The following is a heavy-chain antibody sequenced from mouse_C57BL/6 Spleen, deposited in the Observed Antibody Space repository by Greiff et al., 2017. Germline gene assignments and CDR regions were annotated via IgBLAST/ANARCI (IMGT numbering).Heavy chain of an antibody. V-gene: IGHV1-53*01. CDR2: INPSNGGT. D-gene: IGHD1-1*01. Sequence: QVQLQQSGTELVKPGASVKLSCKASGYTFTSYWMHWVKQRPGQGLEWIGKINPSNGGTNYNEKFKSKATLTVDKSSSTAYMQLSSLTSEDSAVYYCARKGYGSSYPSAMDYWGQGTSVTVSS. J-gene: IGHJ4*01. CDR1: GYTFTSYW. CDR3: ARKGYGSSYPSAMDY.